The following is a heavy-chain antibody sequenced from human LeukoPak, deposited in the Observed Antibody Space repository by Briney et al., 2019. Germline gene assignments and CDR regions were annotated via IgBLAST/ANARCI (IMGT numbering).Heavy chain of an antibody. CDR1: GFTFSSYW. J-gene: IGHJ4*02. CDR2: INTDGSST. V-gene: IGHV3-74*01. D-gene: IGHD2-2*01. Sequence: GGSLRLSCAASGFTFSSYWMHWVRQAPGKGLVWVSRINTDGSSTSYADSVKGRFTISRGNAKNSLFLQMNSLRAEDTAVYYCARAPTVLVGYCSSASCQADYWGQGTLVTVSS. CDR3: ARAPTVLVGYCSSASCQADY.